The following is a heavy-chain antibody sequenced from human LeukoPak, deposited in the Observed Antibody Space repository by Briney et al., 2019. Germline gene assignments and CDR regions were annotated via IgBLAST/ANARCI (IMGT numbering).Heavy chain of an antibody. CDR1: GYSENFYG. CDR2: INPNSGDT. V-gene: IGHV1-8*01. J-gene: IGHJ4*02. CDR3: AKTPPGGDVDH. Sequence: ASVKVSCKTSGYSENFYGITWVRQATGQGLEWMGWINPNSGDTGYAQKFQGRVTLTRNTPLSTAYMELSSLRSEDTAVYYCAKTPPGGDVDHWGEGTLVTVSS. D-gene: IGHD3-16*01.